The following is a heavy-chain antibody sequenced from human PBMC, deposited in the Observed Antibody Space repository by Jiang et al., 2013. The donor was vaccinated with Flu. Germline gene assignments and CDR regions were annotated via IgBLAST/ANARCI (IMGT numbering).Heavy chain of an antibody. D-gene: IGHD3-22*01. CDR1: GYTFTSYG. V-gene: IGHV1-18*01. J-gene: IGHJ4*02. Sequence: CGAEVKKPGASVKVSCKASGYTFTSYGISWVRQAPGQGLEWMGWISAYNGNTNYAQKLQGRVTMTTDTSTSTAYMELRSLRSDDTAVYYCARSAYYYDSSGYFHFDYWGQGTLVTVSS. CDR3: ARSAYYYDSSGYFHFDY. CDR2: ISAYNGNT.